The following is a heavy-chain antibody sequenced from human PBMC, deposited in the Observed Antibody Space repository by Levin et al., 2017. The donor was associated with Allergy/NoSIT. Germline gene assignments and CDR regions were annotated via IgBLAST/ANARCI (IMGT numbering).Heavy chain of an antibody. CDR3: ARGLKQQLVGGGTGYFDY. D-gene: IGHD6-13*01. CDR1: GGSFSGYY. V-gene: IGHV4-34*01. CDR2: INHSGST. Sequence: SQTLSLTCAVYGGSFSGYYWSWIRQPPGKGLEWIGEINHSGSTNYNPSLKSRVTISVDTSKNQFSLKLSSVTAADTAVYYCARGLKQQLVGGGTGYFDYWGQGTLVTVSS. J-gene: IGHJ4*02.